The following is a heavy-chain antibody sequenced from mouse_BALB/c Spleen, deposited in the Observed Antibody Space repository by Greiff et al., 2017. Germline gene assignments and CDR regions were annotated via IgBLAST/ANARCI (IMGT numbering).Heavy chain of an antibody. J-gene: IGHJ3*01. CDR3: TREGDSSGYVPAWFAY. D-gene: IGHD3-2*01. CDR2: ISSGGSYT. Sequence: EVQVVESGGGLVKPGGSLKLSCAASGFTFSSYTMSWVRQTPEKRLEWVATISSGGSYTYYPDSVKGRFTISRDNAKNTLYLQMSSLKSEDTAMYYCTREGDSSGYVPAWFAYWGQGTLVTVSA. V-gene: IGHV5-6-4*01. CDR1: GFTFSSYT.